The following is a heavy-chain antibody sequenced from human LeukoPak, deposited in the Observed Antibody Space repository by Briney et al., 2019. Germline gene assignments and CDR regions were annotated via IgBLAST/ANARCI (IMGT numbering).Heavy chain of an antibody. CDR3: ARDPSHPGNLDY. CDR1: GFPFGDYY. CDR2: ISNSGTTT. V-gene: IGHV3-11*01. J-gene: IGHJ4*02. Sequence: PGGSLRLSCAASGFPFGDYYMGWIRQAPGKGLEWISYISNSGTTTHYADSVRGRFTVSRDNAKNSLYLQMSSLRAEDTAVYYCARDPSHPGNLDYWGQGTLVPVSS.